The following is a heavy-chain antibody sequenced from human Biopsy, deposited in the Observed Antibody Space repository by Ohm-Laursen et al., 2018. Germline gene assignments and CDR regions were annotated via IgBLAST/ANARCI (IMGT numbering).Heavy chain of an antibody. CDR3: ARLGNFWNAEDGLDL. CDR1: GDSISSYY. Sequence: TLSLTCTVSGDSISSYYWSWIRQPPGQGLEWIGHASYSGYTNYNPSLKSRVTMSVDTSKNHFSLNLRCVTAADTAVYSCARLGNFWNAEDGLDLWGLGTMVTVSS. J-gene: IGHJ3*01. CDR2: ASYSGYT. D-gene: IGHD3-3*01. V-gene: IGHV4-59*08.